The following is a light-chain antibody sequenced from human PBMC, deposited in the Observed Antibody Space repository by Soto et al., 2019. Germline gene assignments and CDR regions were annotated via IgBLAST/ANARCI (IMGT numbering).Light chain of an antibody. CDR2: AAA. CDR3: QQYDGAPLT. CDR1: QTLSINS. Sequence: EIVLTQSPDTLSLSPGERATLFCRAGQTLSINSLAWYQQKPGQAPRLLIYAAATRHTGIPDRFNGSGSGTDFALTINRLEPEDFAVYFCQQYDGAPLTFGPGTNVDVK. J-gene: IGKJ3*01. V-gene: IGKV3-20*01.